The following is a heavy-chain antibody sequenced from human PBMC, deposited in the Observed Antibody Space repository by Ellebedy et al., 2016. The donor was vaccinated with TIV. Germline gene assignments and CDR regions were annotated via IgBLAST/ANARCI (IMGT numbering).Heavy chain of an antibody. CDR1: GVTFSSYG. V-gene: IGHV1-69*13. J-gene: IGHJ4*02. CDR2: ITAIFGTA. Sequence: SVKVSCKASGVTFSSYGISWVRQAPGQGLEWMGGITAIFGTANYAQKFQGRVAITADESTGTAYMELSSLGSEDPAVYYCAGSRSYLPGYFDFWGQGTLVTVSP. D-gene: IGHD1-26*01. CDR3: AGSRSYLPGYFDF.